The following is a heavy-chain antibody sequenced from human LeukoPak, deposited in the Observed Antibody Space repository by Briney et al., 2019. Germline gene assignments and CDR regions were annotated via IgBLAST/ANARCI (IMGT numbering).Heavy chain of an antibody. D-gene: IGHD3-10*01. CDR2: IYYSGST. V-gene: IGHV4-59*01. J-gene: IGHJ3*02. CDR1: GGSISSYY. CDR3: ARATALGVDAFDI. Sequence: PSETLSLTCTVSGGSISSYYWSWIRQPPGKGLEWIGYIYYSGSTNYNPSLKSRVTISVDTSKNQFSLKLSSVTAADTAVYYCARATALGVDAFDIWAKGQWSPSLQ.